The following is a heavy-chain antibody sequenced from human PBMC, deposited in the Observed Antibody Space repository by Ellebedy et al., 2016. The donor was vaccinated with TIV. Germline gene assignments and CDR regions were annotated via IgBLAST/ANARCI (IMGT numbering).Heavy chain of an antibody. CDR2: ITTSGVSV. D-gene: IGHD7-27*01. Sequence: PGGSLRLSCAASGFTFSSYAMSWVRQAPGKGLEWVSGITTSGVSVYSGDSVKGRFSISRDTSKNTLYLQMNSLRVEDTAVYYCAKGLTGDRGGWGRYFDLWGRGTLVTVSS. V-gene: IGHV3-23*01. CDR1: GFTFSSYA. J-gene: IGHJ2*01. CDR3: AKGLTGDRGGWGRYFDL.